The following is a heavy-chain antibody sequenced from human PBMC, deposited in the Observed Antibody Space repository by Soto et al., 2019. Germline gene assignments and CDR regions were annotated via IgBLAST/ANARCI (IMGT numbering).Heavy chain of an antibody. V-gene: IGHV3-23*01. Sequence: EVQLLESGGGLVQPGGSLRLSCAASGFTFSNSGMTWVRQAPGKGLEWVSAIGVSAANTYYADSVKGRFTISRDNSKNTLYLEMNSLRVGDTAVYYCAKPKIATGGRYYDCWGQGTLVSVSS. CDR3: AKPKIATGGRYYDC. CDR1: GFTFSNSG. CDR2: IGVSAANT. J-gene: IGHJ4*02. D-gene: IGHD6-13*01.